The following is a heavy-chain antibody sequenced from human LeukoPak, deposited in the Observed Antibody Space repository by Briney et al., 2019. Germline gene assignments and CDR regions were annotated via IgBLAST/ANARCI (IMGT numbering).Heavy chain of an antibody. CDR2: INPSGGST. CDR3: ARAGYYETPAPLDDAFDI. J-gene: IGHJ3*02. Sequence: ASVKVSCKASGYTFTSYYMHWVRQAPGQGLEWMGIINPSGGSTSYAQKFQGRVTMTRDTSTSTVYMELSSLRSEDTAVYYCARAGYYETPAPLDDAFDIWGQGTMVTVSS. D-gene: IGHD3-22*01. V-gene: IGHV1-46*01. CDR1: GYTFTSYY.